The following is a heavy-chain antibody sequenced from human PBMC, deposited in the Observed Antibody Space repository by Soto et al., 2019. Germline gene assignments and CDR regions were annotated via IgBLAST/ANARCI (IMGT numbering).Heavy chain of an antibody. V-gene: IGHV3-23*01. CDR3: AKDLWRGDYVFYFDY. CDR1: GFTFSSYA. CDR2: ISGSGGST. J-gene: IGHJ4*02. Sequence: GGSLRLSCAASGFTFSSYAMSWVRQAPGKGLEWVSAISGSGGSTYYADSVKGRFTISRDNSKNTLYLQMNSLRAEDTAVYYCAKDLWRGDYVFYFDYWGQGTLVTVSS. D-gene: IGHD4-17*01.